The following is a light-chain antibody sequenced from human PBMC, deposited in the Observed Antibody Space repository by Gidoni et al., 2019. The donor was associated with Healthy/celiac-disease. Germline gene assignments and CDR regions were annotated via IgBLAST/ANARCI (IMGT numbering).Light chain of an antibody. CDR3: QAWDSSPVV. Sequence: SYALTQPPSVSVSPGQTASITCPGDKLGDKYACWYQQKPGQSPVLVIYQDSKRPSGIPERFSGSNSGNTATLTISGTQAMDEADYYCQAWDSSPVVFGGGTKLTVL. V-gene: IGLV3-1*01. J-gene: IGLJ2*01. CDR1: KLGDKY. CDR2: QDS.